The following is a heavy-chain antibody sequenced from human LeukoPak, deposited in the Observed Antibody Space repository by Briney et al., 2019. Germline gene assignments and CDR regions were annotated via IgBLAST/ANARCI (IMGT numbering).Heavy chain of an antibody. CDR3: ARGLGGYYYYMDV. J-gene: IGHJ6*03. Sequence: GASVKVSCKPSGGAFSSYAIHWVRQAPGQGLEWMGGIIPIFGRADYAKKFQGRVTITTDESTTTSYMEVTSLRSEDTAVYYCARGLGGYYYYMDVWGKGTTVTVSS. D-gene: IGHD3-16*01. CDR1: GGAFSSYA. CDR2: IIPIFGRA. V-gene: IGHV1-69*05.